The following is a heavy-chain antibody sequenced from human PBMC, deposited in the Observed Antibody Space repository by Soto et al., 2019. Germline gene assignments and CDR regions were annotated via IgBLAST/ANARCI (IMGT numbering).Heavy chain of an antibody. Sequence: QVQLQESGPGLVKPSQTLSLTCTVSGGSISSGGYYWSWIRQHPGKGLEWIGNIYYSGSTYYNPSRKSRLTISVDTSKNQFSPKLSSVTAADTAVYYCASDTIAEAGTNWCDPGGQGTLVTVSS. D-gene: IGHD6-13*01. CDR2: IYYSGST. CDR1: GGSISSGGYY. CDR3: ASDTIAEAGTNWCDP. V-gene: IGHV4-31*03. J-gene: IGHJ5*02.